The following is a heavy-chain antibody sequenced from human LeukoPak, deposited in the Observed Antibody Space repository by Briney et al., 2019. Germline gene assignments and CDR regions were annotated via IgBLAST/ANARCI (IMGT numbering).Heavy chain of an antibody. J-gene: IGHJ4*02. D-gene: IGHD3-22*01. V-gene: IGHV4-59*08. CDR2: IYYTGST. CDR3: ARGDYYDTLGVYY. Sequence: SETLSLTCTVSGASISIYYWSWIRQPPGKGLEWIGYIYYTGSTNYSPSLKSRVTISVDTSRNQISLKLSSVTAADTAVYYCARGDYYDTLGVYYWGQGTLVTVSS. CDR1: GASISIYY.